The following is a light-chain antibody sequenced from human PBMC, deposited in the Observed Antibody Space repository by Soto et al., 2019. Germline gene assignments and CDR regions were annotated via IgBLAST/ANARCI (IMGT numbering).Light chain of an antibody. CDR3: QSYDGSNPDVV. J-gene: IGLJ2*01. Sequence: NFMLTQPHSVSESPGKTVTISCTGSSGSIATNYVQWYQQRPGSAPTTVIYEDTQRPSGVPERFSGSIDSSSNSASLTISGLKHEDEADYYCQSYDGSNPDVVFGGGTKLTVL. CDR1: SGSIATNY. CDR2: EDT. V-gene: IGLV6-57*02.